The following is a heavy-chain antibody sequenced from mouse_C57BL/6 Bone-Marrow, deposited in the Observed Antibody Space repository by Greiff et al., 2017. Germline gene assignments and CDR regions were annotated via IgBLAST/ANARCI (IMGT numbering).Heavy chain of an antibody. CDR3: SRQITTVLATKYFDV. V-gene: IGHV5-9*01. CDR1: GFTFSSYT. CDR2: ISGGGGNT. D-gene: IGHD1-1*01. J-gene: IGHJ1*03. Sequence: EVMLVESGGGLVKPGGSLKLSCAASGFTFSSYTMSWVRQTPGKRLQWVAAISGGGGNTYYPDRVKGRVTISRDNDKNILYLQMSSLRSEDTALYYCSRQITTVLATKYFDVWGTGTTVTVSS.